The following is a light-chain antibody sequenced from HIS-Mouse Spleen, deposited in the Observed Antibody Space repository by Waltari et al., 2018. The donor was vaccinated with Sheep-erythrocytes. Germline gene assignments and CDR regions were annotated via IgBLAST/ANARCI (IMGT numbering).Light chain of an antibody. CDR2: DAS. CDR3: QQYDNLPYT. CDR1: QDISNY. V-gene: IGKV1-33*01. Sequence: DIQMTQSPSSLSASVGDRVTITCQASQDISNYLNWYQQKPGKAPKLLIYDASNLETGVPSRFSGSGAETEFTFTISSLQPEAIATYYCQQYDNLPYTFGQGTKLEIK. J-gene: IGKJ2*01.